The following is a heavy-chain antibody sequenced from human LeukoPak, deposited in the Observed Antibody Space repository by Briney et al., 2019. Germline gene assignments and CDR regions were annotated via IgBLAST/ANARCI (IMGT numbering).Heavy chain of an antibody. CDR3: ARHWNHDY. Sequence: QAGGSLRLSCAASGFIFSNYWMSWVRQAPGKGLEWVANIKHDGSEEFYGDSVKGRFTISRDNAKNSLYLQMNSLRDDDTAVYYCARHWNHDYWGQGTLVPVSS. CDR1: GFIFSNYW. V-gene: IGHV3-7*01. J-gene: IGHJ4*02. CDR2: IKHDGSEE. D-gene: IGHD1-1*01.